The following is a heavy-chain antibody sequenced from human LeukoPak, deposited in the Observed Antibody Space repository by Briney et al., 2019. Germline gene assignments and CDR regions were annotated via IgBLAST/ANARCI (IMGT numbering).Heavy chain of an antibody. J-gene: IGHJ5*02. CDR1: GFTFSSLS. Sequence: GGSVRLSCAASGFTFSSLSMNWLRQAPGKGLEWVSSISSSSSHIYYADPVKGRFTISRDNATNSLYLQMNSLRDEDTAVYYCARGPSGYCSGGNCYFRCWFDPWGQGTLVTVSS. D-gene: IGHD2-15*01. CDR3: ARGPSGYCSGGNCYFRCWFDP. CDR2: ISSSSSHI. V-gene: IGHV3-21*01.